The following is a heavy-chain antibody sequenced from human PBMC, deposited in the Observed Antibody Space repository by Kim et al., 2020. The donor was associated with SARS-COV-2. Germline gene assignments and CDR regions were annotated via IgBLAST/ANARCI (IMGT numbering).Heavy chain of an antibody. Sequence: SVKVSCKASGGTFSSYAISWVRQAPGQGLEWMGRIIPIFGIANYAQKFQGRVTITADKSTSTAYMELSSLRSEDTAVYYCARDPMLSSLEGFSPSDYYYYMDVWGKGTTVTVSS. D-gene: IGHD6-6*01. V-gene: IGHV1-69*04. CDR3: ARDPMLSSLEGFSPSDYYYYMDV. CDR1: GGTFSSYA. CDR2: IIPIFGIA. J-gene: IGHJ6*03.